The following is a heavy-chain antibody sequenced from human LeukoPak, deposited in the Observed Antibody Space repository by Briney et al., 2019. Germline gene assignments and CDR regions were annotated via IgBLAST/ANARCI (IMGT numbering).Heavy chain of an antibody. J-gene: IGHJ5*02. Sequence: PSETLSLTCTVSGGSISSSFYYWGWIRQPPGEGLEWIGSIYYSGSTNYNPSLKSRVTMSLDTSKNQFSLNLSSVTAADTAVYYCARRSSRDGYTWGQGTLVTVSS. CDR3: ARRSSRDGYT. CDR2: IYYSGST. V-gene: IGHV4-39*07. CDR1: GGSISSSFYY. D-gene: IGHD5-24*01.